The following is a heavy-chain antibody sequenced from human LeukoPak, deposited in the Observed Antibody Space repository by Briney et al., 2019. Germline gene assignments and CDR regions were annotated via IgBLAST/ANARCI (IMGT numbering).Heavy chain of an antibody. D-gene: IGHD4-17*01. CDR2: IKQDGSEK. CDR3: ARDRPNLYGDYETYYFDY. Sequence: GGSLRLSCAASGFTFSSYEMNWVRQAPGKGLEWVANIKQDGSEKYYVDSVKGRFTISRDNAKNSLYLQMNSLRAEDTAVYYCARDRPNLYGDYETYYFDYWGQGTLVTVSS. J-gene: IGHJ4*02. CDR1: GFTFSSYE. V-gene: IGHV3-7*01.